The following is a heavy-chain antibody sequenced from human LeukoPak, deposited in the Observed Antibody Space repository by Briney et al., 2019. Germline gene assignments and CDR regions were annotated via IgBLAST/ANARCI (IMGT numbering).Heavy chain of an antibody. CDR2: INPNSGGT. D-gene: IGHD3-3*01. V-gene: IGHV1-2*02. J-gene: IGHJ5*02. CDR3: AREESGITIFGVVLIGFDP. CDR1: GYTFTGYY. Sequence: ASVKVSCKASGYTFTGYYMHWVRQAPGQGLEWMGWINPNSGGTNYAQKFQGRVTMTRDTSISTAYMELSRLRTDDTAVYYCAREESGITIFGVVLIGFDPWGQGTLVTVSS.